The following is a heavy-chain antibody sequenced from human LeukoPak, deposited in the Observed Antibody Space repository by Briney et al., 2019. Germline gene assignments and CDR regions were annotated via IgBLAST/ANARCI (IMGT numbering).Heavy chain of an antibody. CDR2: IYYSGST. V-gene: IGHV4-59*11. Sequence: SETLSLTCTVSGGSISSHYWSWIRQPPGKGLEWIGYIYYSGSTNYNPSLKSRVTISVDTSKNQFSLKLSSVTAADTAVYYCATYSGSYGSNYWGQGTLVTVSS. J-gene: IGHJ4*02. CDR1: GGSISSHY. CDR3: ATYSGSYGSNY. D-gene: IGHD1-26*01.